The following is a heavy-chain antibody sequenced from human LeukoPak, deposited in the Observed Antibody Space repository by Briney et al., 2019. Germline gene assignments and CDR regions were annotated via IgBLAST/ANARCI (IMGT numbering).Heavy chain of an antibody. D-gene: IGHD1-26*01. Sequence: ASVKVSCKASGYTFTGYYMHWVRQAPGQGLEGMVWINPNSGDTNYAQTFQGRVTIARDTAITTAYLEISTLRSDDTAVYYCARGGSYYGLSMNYYYSYMDVWGKGTTVTISS. V-gene: IGHV1-2*02. J-gene: IGHJ6*03. CDR1: GYTFTGYY. CDR2: INPNSGDT. CDR3: ARGGSYYGLSMNYYYSYMDV.